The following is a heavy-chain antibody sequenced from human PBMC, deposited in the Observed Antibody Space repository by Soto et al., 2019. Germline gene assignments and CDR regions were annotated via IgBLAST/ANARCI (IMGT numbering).Heavy chain of an antibody. CDR2: INYRGST. CDR3: ARAERSSSEVFDY. CDR1: GGSISNYC. V-gene: IGHV4-59*01. J-gene: IGHJ4*02. Sequence: SETLSLTCNVSGGSISNYCWSWVRQSPGKGLEWIGHINYRGSTSYKPSLKSRVTISIDTSENQFSLKLSSVTAADTAVYYCARAERSSSEVFDYWGPGPMVTV. D-gene: IGHD6-6*01.